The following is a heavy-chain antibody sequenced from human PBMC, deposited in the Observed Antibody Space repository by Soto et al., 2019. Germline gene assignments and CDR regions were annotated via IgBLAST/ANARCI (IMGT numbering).Heavy chain of an antibody. CDR1: GFTVSSKY. CDR2: IYSGGST. CDR3: AGWTKEWAIGKYYMDV. V-gene: IGHV3-66*01. D-gene: IGHD2-8*01. J-gene: IGHJ6*03. Sequence: EVQLVESGGGLVQPGGSLRLSCAASGFTVSSKYMSWVRQAPGKGLEWVSVIYSGGSTYYADSVKGRFTISRDNSKNTLYLQMNSLRAEDTAVYYCAGWTKEWAIGKYYMDVWGKGTMVTVSS.